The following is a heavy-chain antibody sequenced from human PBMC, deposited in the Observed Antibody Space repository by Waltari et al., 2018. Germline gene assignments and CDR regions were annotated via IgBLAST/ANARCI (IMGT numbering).Heavy chain of an antibody. J-gene: IGHJ4*02. V-gene: IGHV1-3*01. CDR2: INAGNGNT. CDR3: ARRAVAAKYYFDY. Sequence: QVQLVQSGAEVKKPGASVKVSCKASGYTFTSYAMHLVRQAPGQRLEWMGWINAGNGNTKYSQKFQGRVTITRDTSASTAYMELSSLRSEDTAVYYCARRAVAAKYYFDYWGQGTLVTVSS. D-gene: IGHD6-19*01. CDR1: GYTFTSYA.